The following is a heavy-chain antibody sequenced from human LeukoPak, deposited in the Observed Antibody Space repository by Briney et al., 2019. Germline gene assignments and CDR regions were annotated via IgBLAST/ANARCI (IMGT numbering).Heavy chain of an antibody. CDR1: GGSIRSGGYY. Sequence: PSETLSLTCTVSGGSIRSGGYYWSWIRQHPGKGLEWIGYIYYSGSTYYNPSLKSRVTISVDTSKNQFSLKLSSVTAADTAVYYCARAGAYDFWSGYPNAFDIWGQGTMVTVSS. V-gene: IGHV4-31*03. D-gene: IGHD3-3*01. CDR2: IYYSGST. CDR3: ARAGAYDFWSGYPNAFDI. J-gene: IGHJ3*02.